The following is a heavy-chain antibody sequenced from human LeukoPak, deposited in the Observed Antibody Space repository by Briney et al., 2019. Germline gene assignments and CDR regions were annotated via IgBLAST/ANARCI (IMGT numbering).Heavy chain of an antibody. D-gene: IGHD3-9*01. J-gene: IGHJ3*02. Sequence: SETLSLTCTVSGGSISSYYWSWIRQPPGKGLEWIGYIYYSGSTYYNPSLKSRVTISVDTSKNQFSLKLSSVTAADTAVYYCARGRVDILTGYYYYDAFDIWGQGTMVTVSS. CDR1: GGSISSYY. CDR3: ARGRVDILTGYYYYDAFDI. CDR2: IYYSGST. V-gene: IGHV4-59*12.